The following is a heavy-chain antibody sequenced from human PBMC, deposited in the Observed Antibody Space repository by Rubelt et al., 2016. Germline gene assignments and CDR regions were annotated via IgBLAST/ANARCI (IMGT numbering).Heavy chain of an antibody. CDR3: ARDSSGWYYFDW. J-gene: IGHJ4*02. V-gene: IGHV3-53*01. D-gene: IGHD6-19*01. CDR2: IYSGGNT. Sequence: EVQLVESGGGLIQPGGSLRLSCAVSGFTVSVNYMSWVRQAPGKGLEWVSVIYSGGNTDYADSVTGRFTIPRDNSKNTLDLQMNSRGAEDTAVYYCARDSSGWYYFDWWGQGALVTISS. CDR1: GFTVSVNY.